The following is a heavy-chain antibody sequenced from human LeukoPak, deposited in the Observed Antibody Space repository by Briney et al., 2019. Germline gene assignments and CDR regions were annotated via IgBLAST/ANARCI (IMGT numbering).Heavy chain of an antibody. CDR2: IKGKPDGGTT. V-gene: IGHV3-15*01. Sequence: PGGSLRLSCAASGFTFNNAWMSWARQAPGKGLEWVGHIKGKPDGGTTHYAAPVKGRFFISRDDPKNTLYLQMNSLKSDDTAVYYCTTDRGITVRPLFDYWGQGTLVTVSS. CDR1: GFTFNNAW. D-gene: IGHD2/OR15-2a*01. J-gene: IGHJ4*02. CDR3: TTDRGITVRPLFDY.